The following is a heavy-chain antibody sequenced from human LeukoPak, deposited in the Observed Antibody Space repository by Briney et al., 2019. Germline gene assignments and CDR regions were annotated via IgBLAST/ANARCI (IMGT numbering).Heavy chain of an antibody. Sequence: GGTLRLSCVASGFTFSSHGMNWVRQAPGKGLEWVSGIIPSGHTTYYADSVRGRFTISRDNSRNTVYLQMNSLRAEDTAVYYCARGSYGTTDYWGQGTLVTVSS. CDR3: ARGSYGTTDY. V-gene: IGHV3-23*01. J-gene: IGHJ4*02. CDR2: IIPSGHTT. CDR1: GFTFSSHG. D-gene: IGHD4-11*01.